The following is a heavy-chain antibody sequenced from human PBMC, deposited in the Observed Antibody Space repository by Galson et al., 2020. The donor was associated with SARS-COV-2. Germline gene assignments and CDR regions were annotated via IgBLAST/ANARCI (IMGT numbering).Heavy chain of an antibody. CDR2: ISPTSSDI. CDR1: GFVFSDLY. CDR3: VRTARQLDY. V-gene: IGHV3-11*06. J-gene: IGHJ4*02. D-gene: IGHD1-1*01. Sequence: GESLKISCAASGFVFSDLYMTWIRQAPGKGLEWISYISPTSSDIQFADSVKGRFTISRDNAKNSLYLQMNSLKVEDTAVYYCVRTARQLDYWGQGTLVTVSS.